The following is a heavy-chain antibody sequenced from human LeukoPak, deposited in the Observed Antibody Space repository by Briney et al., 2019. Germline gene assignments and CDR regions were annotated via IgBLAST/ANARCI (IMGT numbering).Heavy chain of an antibody. CDR3: AREGVRSSSGWNDLCWFDP. J-gene: IGHJ5*02. D-gene: IGHD6-19*01. CDR2: INPNSGGT. CDR1: GYTFTVYY. Sequence: ASVEVSCEASGYTFTVYYTHWGRQALGPGLGWMGWINPNSGGTNYIQTVQGAVTMTRDTITSTAYMELSRLRSDDTAVYFCAREGVRSSSGWNDLCWFDPWGQGTLVTVSS. V-gene: IGHV1-2*02.